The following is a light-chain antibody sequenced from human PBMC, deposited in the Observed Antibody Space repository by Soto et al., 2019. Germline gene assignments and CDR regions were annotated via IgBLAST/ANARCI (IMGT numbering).Light chain of an antibody. Sequence: QSVLTQPPSVSGAPGQRVTISCTGSSSNIGAGYDVHWYQQLPGTAPKLLIYGNSNRPSGVPDRFSGSKSGTSASLAITGLQSGDEGDYCCQSYDSSLGGSVFGGGTKLTVL. CDR2: GNS. CDR3: QSYDSSLGGSV. CDR1: SSNIGAGYD. V-gene: IGLV1-40*01. J-gene: IGLJ2*01.